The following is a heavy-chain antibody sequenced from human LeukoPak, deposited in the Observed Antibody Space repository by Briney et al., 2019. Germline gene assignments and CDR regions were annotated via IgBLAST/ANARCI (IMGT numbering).Heavy chain of an antibody. Sequence: GGTLRLSRASSVFTLSSYAMRGVRQPPGRGREGVSAISEKGGSTLYADFVKGRYTISRDNAKNSLYLQMNSLRVEDTAVYYCARDRGHSGYDLYDYWGQGTLVTGSS. V-gene: IGHV3-23*01. CDR3: ARDRGHSGYDLYDY. CDR2: ISEKGGST. D-gene: IGHD5-12*01. CDR1: VFTLSSYA. J-gene: IGHJ4*02.